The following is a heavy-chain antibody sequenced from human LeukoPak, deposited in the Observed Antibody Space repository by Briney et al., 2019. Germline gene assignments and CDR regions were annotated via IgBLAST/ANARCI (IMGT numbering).Heavy chain of an antibody. J-gene: IGHJ4*02. CDR2: ISAYNGNT. CDR3: AREGDTMIVVDPYDY. Sequence: APVNVSCKASGYTFTSYGISWVRQAPGQGLEWMGWISAYNGNTNYAQKLQGRVTMTTDTSTSTAYMELRSLRSDDTAVYYCAREGDTMIVVDPYDYWGQGTLVTVSS. CDR1: GYTFTSYG. V-gene: IGHV1-18*01. D-gene: IGHD3-22*01.